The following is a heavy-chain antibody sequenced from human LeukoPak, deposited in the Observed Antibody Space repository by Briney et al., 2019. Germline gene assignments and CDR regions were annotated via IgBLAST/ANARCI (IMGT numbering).Heavy chain of an antibody. D-gene: IGHD3-22*01. J-gene: IGHJ4*02. CDR3: ATGDSSAYYDY. V-gene: IGHV1-24*01. Sequence: GASVKVSCKVSGYTLAEFSIHWVRQAPGKGLEWMGGFDPEHGETIYAQKFQGRVTITVDTSTDTASMDLSSLRSEDTAIYYCATGDSSAYYDYWGQGTLVTVSS. CDR2: FDPEHGET. CDR1: GYTLAEFS.